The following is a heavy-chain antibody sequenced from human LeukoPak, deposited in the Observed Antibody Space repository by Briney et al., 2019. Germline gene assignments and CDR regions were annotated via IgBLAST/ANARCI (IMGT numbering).Heavy chain of an antibody. CDR2: ISSNGGST. J-gene: IGHJ4*02. CDR3: VKDLWFGELLGTFDY. Sequence: PGGSLRLSCSASGFTFSSYAMHWVRQAPGKGLEYVSAISSNGGSTYYADSVKGRFTISRDNSKNTLYLQMSSLRAEDTAVYYCVKDLWFGELLGTFDYWGQGTLVTVSS. V-gene: IGHV3-64D*09. D-gene: IGHD3-10*01. CDR1: GFTFSSYA.